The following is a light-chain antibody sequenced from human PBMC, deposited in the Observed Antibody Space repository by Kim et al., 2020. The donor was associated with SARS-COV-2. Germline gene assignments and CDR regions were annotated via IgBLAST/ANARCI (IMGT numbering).Light chain of an antibody. V-gene: IGKV3-20*01. Sequence: APGEGAALPCRASQSVSSRYLDWYQQRPGQAPRLLIYGASNRATGIPERFSGSASGTDFNLTISRLESEDFAVYYCHQYGGSPRTFGGGTKVDIK. CDR2: GAS. J-gene: IGKJ4*02. CDR1: QSVSSRY. CDR3: HQYGGSPRT.